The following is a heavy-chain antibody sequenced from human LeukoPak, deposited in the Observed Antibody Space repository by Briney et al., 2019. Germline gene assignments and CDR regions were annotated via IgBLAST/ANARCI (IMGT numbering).Heavy chain of an antibody. CDR2: KKQDGSEK. CDR1: RFEFRIYW. CDR3: ARAPLVGSTDAYFYGMDV. V-gene: IGHV3-7*01. Sequence: GGSLRLSCAASRFEFRIYWMTWVRQAPGKGLEWVANKKQDGSEKYYVDSVRGRFTIFRDNAKNSLHLQMNSLRAEDTAVYDCARAPLVGSTDAYFYGMDVWGQGTTVTVSS. J-gene: IGHJ6*02. D-gene: IGHD1-26*01.